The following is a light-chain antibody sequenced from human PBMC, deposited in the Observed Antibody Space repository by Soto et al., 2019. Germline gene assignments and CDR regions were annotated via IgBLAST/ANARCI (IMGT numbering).Light chain of an antibody. Sequence: QSALTQPRSVSGSPGQSVTISCTGTSSDVGGYNYVSWYQQHPGKAPKLMIYDVSKWPSGVPDRFSGSKSGNTASLTISGLHDEDEADYYCCSYAGNSLWVFGGGTKLTVL. CDR3: CSYAGNSLWV. CDR2: DVS. J-gene: IGLJ3*02. CDR1: SSDVGGYNY. V-gene: IGLV2-11*01.